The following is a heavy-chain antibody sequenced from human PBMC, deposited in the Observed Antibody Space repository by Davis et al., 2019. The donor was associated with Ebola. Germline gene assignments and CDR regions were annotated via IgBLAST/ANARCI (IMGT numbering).Heavy chain of an antibody. Sequence: LRLSCAVSGGSISSGGYSWSWIRQPPGKGLEWIGYIYHSGSTYYNPSLKSRVTISVDRSKNQFSLKLSSVTAADTAVYYCSRVIVGAPIDYWGQGTLVTVSS. J-gene: IGHJ4*02. CDR1: GGSISSGGYS. CDR2: IYHSGST. D-gene: IGHD1-26*01. V-gene: IGHV4-30-2*01. CDR3: SRVIVGAPIDY.